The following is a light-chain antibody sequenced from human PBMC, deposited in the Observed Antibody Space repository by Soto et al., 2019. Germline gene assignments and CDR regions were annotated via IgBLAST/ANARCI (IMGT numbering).Light chain of an antibody. Sequence: QSALTQPASVSGSPGQSITISCTGTSSDVGGYNYVSWYQQHPGKAPKLMIYEVSNRPSGVSNRFSGSKSGNTASLTISGRQAEDEADYYCNSYTSSSTRVFGGGTKLTVL. V-gene: IGLV2-14*01. J-gene: IGLJ3*02. CDR2: EVS. CDR3: NSYTSSSTRV. CDR1: SSDVGGYNY.